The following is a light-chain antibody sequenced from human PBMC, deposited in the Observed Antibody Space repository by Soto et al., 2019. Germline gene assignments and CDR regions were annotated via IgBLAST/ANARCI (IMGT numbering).Light chain of an antibody. CDR3: QQYNNWPPVT. CDR2: GAS. V-gene: IGKV3-15*01. J-gene: IGKJ4*01. CDR1: QSVSSN. Sequence: EIVMTQSPATLSVSPGERAALSCRASQSVSSNLARYQQKPGQAPRLLIYGASTRATGIPARFSGSGSGTEFTLTISSLQSEDFAVYYCQQYNNWPPVTFGGGTKVEIK.